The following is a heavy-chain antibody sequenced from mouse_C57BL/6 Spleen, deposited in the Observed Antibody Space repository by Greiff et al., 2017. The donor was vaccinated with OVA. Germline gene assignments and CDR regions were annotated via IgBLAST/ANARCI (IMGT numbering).Heavy chain of an antibody. D-gene: IGHD2-4*01. CDR2: IHPRDGST. V-gene: IGHV1-85*01. J-gene: IGHJ3*01. CDR1: GYTFTSYD. CDR3: ASYDYDVGFAY. Sequence: VQLQQSGPELVKPGASVKLSCKASGYTFTSYDINWVKQRPGQGLEWIGWIHPRDGSTKYNEKFKGKATLTVDTSSSTAYMELHSLTSEDSAVYFCASYDYDVGFAYWGQGTLVTVSA.